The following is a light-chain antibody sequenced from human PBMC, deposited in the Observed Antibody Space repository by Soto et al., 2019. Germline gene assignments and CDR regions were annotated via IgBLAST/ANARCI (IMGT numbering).Light chain of an antibody. CDR1: RSIGNN. V-gene: IGKV1-39*01. CDR2: AAS. CDR3: QQSFSPHIA. J-gene: IGKJ5*01. Sequence: EIQVTQSPTSLSASVGERITNTCRASRSIGNNLNWYQQRPGKAPQLLIYAASSLQSGVPSRFSGSSSGTDFTLTINGLQPEDFATYYCQQSFSPHIAFGQGTRL.